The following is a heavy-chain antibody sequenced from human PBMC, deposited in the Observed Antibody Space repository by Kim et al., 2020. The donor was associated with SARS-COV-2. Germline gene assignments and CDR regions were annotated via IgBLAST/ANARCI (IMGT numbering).Heavy chain of an antibody. D-gene: IGHD2-8*01. J-gene: IGHJ4*02. Sequence: YYNPSLKSRVTISVDTSKNQFSLKLSSVTAADTAVYYCARVLGVLAHLDYWGQGTLVTVSS. V-gene: IGHV4-30-2*04. CDR3: ARVLGVLAHLDY.